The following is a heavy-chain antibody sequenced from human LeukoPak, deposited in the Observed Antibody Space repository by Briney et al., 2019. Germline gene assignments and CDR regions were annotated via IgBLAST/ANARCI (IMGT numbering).Heavy chain of an antibody. D-gene: IGHD6-19*01. V-gene: IGHV4-39*07. CDR2: IYYSGST. J-gene: IGHJ5*02. Sequence: SGNPSPTCTVSGGPTCTSRYYLGWVRPPPGPGLVGAGGIYYSGSTYYNPSLKSRVTISVDTSKNQFSLKLSSVTAADTAVYYCARDGRIGVAGAPNWFDPWGQGTLVTASS. CDR3: ARDGRIGVAGAPNWFDP. CDR1: GGPTCTSRYY.